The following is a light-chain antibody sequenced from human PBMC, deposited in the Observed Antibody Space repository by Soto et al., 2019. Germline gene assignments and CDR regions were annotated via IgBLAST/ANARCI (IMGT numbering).Light chain of an antibody. CDR1: QSISGW. Sequence: DIQMTQSPSTLSASVGDRVTITCRASQSISGWLAWYQQKPGKAPKLLIYKASSLESGVPSRFSGSESGTEFTLTISSLQPDDFATYYCQQYNSYSPYTFGQGTKLEIK. CDR3: QQYNSYSPYT. V-gene: IGKV1-5*03. J-gene: IGKJ2*01. CDR2: KAS.